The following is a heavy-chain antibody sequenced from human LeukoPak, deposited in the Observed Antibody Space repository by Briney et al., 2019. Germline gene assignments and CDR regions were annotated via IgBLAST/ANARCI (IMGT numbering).Heavy chain of an antibody. Sequence: GGSLRLSCTASGFTFSTYSMNWGRQAPGKGLEWVSFISSSSSYIYYADLVKGRFTISRDNAKNSLYLQMNSMRAEDTAVYYCARGPLDYSSDYFFDYWGQGTLVTVSS. CDR1: GFTFSTYS. CDR2: ISSSSSYI. V-gene: IGHV3-21*01. CDR3: ARGPLDYSSDYFFDY. D-gene: IGHD6-19*01. J-gene: IGHJ4*02.